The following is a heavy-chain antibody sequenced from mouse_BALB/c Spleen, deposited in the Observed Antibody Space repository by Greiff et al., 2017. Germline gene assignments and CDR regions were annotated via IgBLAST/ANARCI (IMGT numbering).Heavy chain of an antibody. CDR2: IWAGGST. Sequence: QVHVKQSGPGLVAPSQSLSITCTVSGFSLTSYGVHWVRQPPGKGLEWLGVIWAGGSTNYNSALMSRLSISKDNSKSQVFLKMNSLQTDDTAMYYCARESALYWYFDVWGAGTTVTVSS. J-gene: IGHJ1*01. V-gene: IGHV2-9*02. CDR3: ARESALYWYFDV. CDR1: GFSLTSYG.